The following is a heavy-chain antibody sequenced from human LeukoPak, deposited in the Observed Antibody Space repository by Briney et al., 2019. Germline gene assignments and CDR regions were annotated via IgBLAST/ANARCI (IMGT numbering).Heavy chain of an antibody. V-gene: IGHV3-49*04. CDR1: GFIFGDYD. J-gene: IGHJ4*02. CDR3: TRDRAMIAY. D-gene: IGHD3-22*01. Sequence: TGGSLRLSCTASGFIFGDYDISWVRQAPGKGLEWVGFIRSEAYGGTTEYAASVKGRFTISRDGSKSIAYLQMNSLKTEDTAVYYCTRDRAMIAYWGQGTLVTVSS. CDR2: IRSEAYGGTT.